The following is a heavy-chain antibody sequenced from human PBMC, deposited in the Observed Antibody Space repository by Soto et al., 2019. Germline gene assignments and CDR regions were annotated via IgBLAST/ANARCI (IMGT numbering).Heavy chain of an antibody. V-gene: IGHV3-23*01. J-gene: IGHJ4*02. CDR2: ISGSGGST. CDR1: GFTFSSYA. D-gene: IGHD6-13*01. CDR3: AKAAGYSSSWYGNYFDY. Sequence: PGGSLRLSCAASGFTFSSYAMSWVRQAPGKGLEWVSAISGSGGSTYYADSVKGRFTISRDNSKNTLYLQMNSLRAEDTAVYYCAKAAGYSSSWYGNYFDYWGQGTLVTVSS.